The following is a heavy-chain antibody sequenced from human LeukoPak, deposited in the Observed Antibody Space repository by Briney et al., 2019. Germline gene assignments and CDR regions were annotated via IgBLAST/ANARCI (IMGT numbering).Heavy chain of an antibody. D-gene: IGHD1-26*01. CDR1: GFTFSSYE. CDR3: ATYSGAHHKTFDY. V-gene: IGHV3-7*03. Sequence: PGGSLRLSCAASGFTFSSYEMNWVRQAPGKGLEWVANIKEDESEKGYVDSVKGRFTISRDNAKNSLYLQMSSLRAEDTAMYYCATYSGAHHKTFDYWGQGTLVTVSS. CDR2: IKEDESEK. J-gene: IGHJ4*02.